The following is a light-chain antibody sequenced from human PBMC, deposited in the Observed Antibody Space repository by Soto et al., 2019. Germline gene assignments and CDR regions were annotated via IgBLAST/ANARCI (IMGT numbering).Light chain of an antibody. J-gene: IGKJ4*01. CDR2: AAS. CDR3: QHSFTIPPLT. V-gene: IGKV1-39*01. CDR1: QTISMY. Sequence: DIQMTQSPSSLSASVGDRVTITCRASQTISMYLNWYQQKPGKAPILLISAASHLQSGVPSRFSGRGSGTDFTLTIDSLQPEDLATYYCQHSFTIPPLTFCGGTKVDIK.